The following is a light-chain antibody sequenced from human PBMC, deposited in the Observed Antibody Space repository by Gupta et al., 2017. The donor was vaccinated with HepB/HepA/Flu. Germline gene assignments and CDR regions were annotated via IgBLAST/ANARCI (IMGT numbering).Light chain of an antibody. CDR2: SAS. J-gene: IGKJ2*01. V-gene: IGKV1-39*01. CDR3: QQSFTTLYT. Sequence: DIQMTPSPSSLSASVGDRVTITCRASQTISTHLNWYQQKPGKAPKLLIYSASSLQSGVPSRFSGSGSGTDFRLTMRILQPEDFATYYCQQSFTTLYTFGQETKLEI. CDR1: QTISTH.